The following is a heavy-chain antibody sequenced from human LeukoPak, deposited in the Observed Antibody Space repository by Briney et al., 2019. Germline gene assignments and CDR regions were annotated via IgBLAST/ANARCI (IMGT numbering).Heavy chain of an antibody. J-gene: IGHJ3*02. D-gene: IGHD3-22*01. CDR3: ARDRAGYYYDSSGSRGAAFDI. Sequence: SETLSLTCTVSGGSISSGDYYWSWIRQPPGKGLEWIGYIYYSGSTYYNPSLKSRVTISVDTSKNQFSLKLSSVTAADTAVYYCARDRAGYYYDSSGSRGAAFDIWGQGTMVTVSS. CDR1: GGSISSGDYY. V-gene: IGHV4-30-4*01. CDR2: IYYSGST.